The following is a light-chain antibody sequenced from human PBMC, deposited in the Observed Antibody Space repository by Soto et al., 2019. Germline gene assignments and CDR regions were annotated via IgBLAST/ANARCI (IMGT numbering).Light chain of an antibody. CDR2: AAS. V-gene: IGKV1-39*01. J-gene: IGKJ1*01. Sequence: DIQMTQSPSSLSASVGDRVTITCRASQSISTYLNWYQQNPGKAPNLLIFAASSLHVGVPSRFSGSGSGTDFTLTISSLQPEDFATYYCQQTYSAPRTFGQGTKVDIK. CDR3: QQTYSAPRT. CDR1: QSISTY.